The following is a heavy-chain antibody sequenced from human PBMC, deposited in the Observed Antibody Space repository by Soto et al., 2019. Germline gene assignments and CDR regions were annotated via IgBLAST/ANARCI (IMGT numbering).Heavy chain of an antibody. D-gene: IGHD2-2*01. CDR1: GYTFTGYY. CDR3: AKDRAEPEIVVVGHDAFDI. CDR2: INPNSGGT. V-gene: IGHV1-2*02. J-gene: IGHJ3*02. Sequence: ASVKVSCKASGYTFTGYYMHWVRQAPGQGLEWMGWINPNSGGTNYAQKFQGRVTMTRDASISTAYMELSRQRSDDTAVYYCAKDRAEPEIVVVGHDAFDIWGQGTMVIVSS.